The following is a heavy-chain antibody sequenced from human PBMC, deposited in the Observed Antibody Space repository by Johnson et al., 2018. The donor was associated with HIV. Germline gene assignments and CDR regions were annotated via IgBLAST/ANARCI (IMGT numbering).Heavy chain of an antibody. J-gene: IGHJ3*02. CDR3: ARGRASWELYDAFEI. D-gene: IGHD1-26*01. CDR2: ISSRGSTI. CDR1: GFTFSDYY. V-gene: IGHV3-11*04. Sequence: QVQLVESGGGLVKPGGSLRLSCAASGFTFSDYYMSWIRPAPGKGLEWVSYISSRGSTIYYADSVKGRFTISRDNSKNTLYLQINSLRAEDTAVYYCARGRASWELYDAFEIWGQGTMVIVSS.